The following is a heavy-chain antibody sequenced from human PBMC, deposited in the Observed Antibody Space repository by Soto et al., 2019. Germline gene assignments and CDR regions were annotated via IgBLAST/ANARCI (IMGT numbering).Heavy chain of an antibody. CDR1: GGSFSTYY. Sequence: QLQQWGAGLLKPSETLSLTCVVSGGSFSTYYYNWIRQSPGKGLEWIGEINHSGSNNYSPSLKSRVTMSLDTSKNQVSLKLTSVTAAETAVYYCARGGSNDWQVAFDIWGQGTMVTVSS. CDR2: INHSGSN. D-gene: IGHD3-9*01. CDR3: ARGGSNDWQVAFDI. V-gene: IGHV4-34*01. J-gene: IGHJ3*02.